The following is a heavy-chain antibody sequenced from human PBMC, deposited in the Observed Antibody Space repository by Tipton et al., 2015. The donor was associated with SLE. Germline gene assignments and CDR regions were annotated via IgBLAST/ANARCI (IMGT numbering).Heavy chain of an antibody. D-gene: IGHD2-15*01. V-gene: IGHV3-21*01. J-gene: IGHJ5*02. Sequence: SLRLSCVASGFTFSSYAMSWVRQTPGKGLEWVSSISSSSSYIYYADSVKGRVTISRDNAKNSLYLQMNSLRAEDTAVYYCAREAELLARGWFDPWGRGTLVAVSS. CDR3: AREAELLARGWFDP. CDR2: ISSSSSYI. CDR1: GFTFSSYA.